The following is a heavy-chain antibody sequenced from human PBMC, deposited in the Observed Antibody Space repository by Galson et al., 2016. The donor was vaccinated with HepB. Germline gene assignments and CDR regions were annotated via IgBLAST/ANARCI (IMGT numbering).Heavy chain of an antibody. D-gene: IGHD1-26*01. J-gene: IGHJ5*02. Sequence: SVKVSCKASGYTFSNYGINWVRQAPGQGLEWMGWINTSTGKATYAQGFTGRFVFSLDTSVHTAYLQISSLEAEDTAVHYCAKELLLASFWFDPWGQGTLVTVSS. CDR1: GYTFSNYG. CDR3: AKELLLASFWFDP. V-gene: IGHV7-4-1*02. CDR2: INTSTGKA.